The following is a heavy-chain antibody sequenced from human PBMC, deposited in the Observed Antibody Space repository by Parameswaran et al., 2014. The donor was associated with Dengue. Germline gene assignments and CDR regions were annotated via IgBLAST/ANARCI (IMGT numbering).Heavy chain of an antibody. CDR1: GFSLSTSGMC. V-gene: IGHV2-70*01. D-gene: IGHD3-22*01. CDR3: ARMRNYYEPPRGFDY. Sequence: LPGSGPTLVKPTQTLTLTCTFSGFSLSTSGMCVSWIRQPPGKALEWLALIDWDDDKYYSTSLKTRLTISKDTSKNQVVLTMTNMDPVDTATYYCARMRNYYEPPRGFDYWGQGTLVTVSS. CDR2: IDWDDDK. J-gene: IGHJ4*02.